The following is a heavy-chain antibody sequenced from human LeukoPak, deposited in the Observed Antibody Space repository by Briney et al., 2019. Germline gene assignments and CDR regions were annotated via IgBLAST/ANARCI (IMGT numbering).Heavy chain of an antibody. CDR3: AKRSGITASSGYFDY. CDR1: GFTFSNYA. D-gene: IGHD3-10*01. J-gene: IGHJ4*02. V-gene: IGHV3-23*01. Sequence: GGSLRPSCAASGFTFSNYAMSWVRQAPGKGLEWVSGISSSGGSTYYADSVKGRFTVSRDNSKSTLSLQMNSLRAEDTAVFYCAKRSGITASSGYFDYWGQGTLVTVSS. CDR2: ISSSGGST.